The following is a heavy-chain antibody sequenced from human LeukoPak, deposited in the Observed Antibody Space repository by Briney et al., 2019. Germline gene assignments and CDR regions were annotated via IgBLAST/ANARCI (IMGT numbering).Heavy chain of an antibody. D-gene: IGHD5-12*01. CDR3: ARRSNDGYEHFEY. Sequence: GESLKISCKGSGYSFSSYWIGWVRQMPGKGLEWMGIIYPGDSDTRYSPSFQGQVTISADKSINTAYLQWSSLKASDTAIYYCARRSNDGYEHFEYWGQGTLVTVSS. J-gene: IGHJ4*02. CDR1: GYSFSSYW. V-gene: IGHV5-51*01. CDR2: IYPGDSDT.